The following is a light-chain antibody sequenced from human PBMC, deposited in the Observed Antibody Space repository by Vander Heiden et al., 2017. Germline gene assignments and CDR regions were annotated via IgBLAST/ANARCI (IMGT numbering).Light chain of an antibody. J-gene: IGLJ2*01. CDR3: SSYADTNTLV. CDR2: DVN. V-gene: IGLV2-8*01. Sequence: QSALTQPPSASGSLGQSLTIPCTGTSSDVGVYDYVSWYQHHPGQAPKLMIFDVNQRPSGVPHRFSGSKSGNTASLTISGVQAEDEADYYCSSYADTNTLVFGGGTKLTVL. CDR1: SSDVGVYDY.